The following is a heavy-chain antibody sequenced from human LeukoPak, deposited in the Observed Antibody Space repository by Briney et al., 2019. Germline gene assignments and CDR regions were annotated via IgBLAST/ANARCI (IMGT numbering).Heavy chain of an antibody. D-gene: IGHD6-13*01. J-gene: IGHJ4*02. V-gene: IGHV1-18*01. CDR3: ATPPETIAAAGTDY. CDR2: ISAYNGNT. Sequence: GASVKVSCKASGYTFTSYGISWVRQAPGQGPEWMGWISAYNGNTNYAQKLQGRVTMTTDTSTSTAYMELRSLRSDDTAVYYRATPPETIAAAGTDYWGQGTLVTVSS. CDR1: GYTFTSYG.